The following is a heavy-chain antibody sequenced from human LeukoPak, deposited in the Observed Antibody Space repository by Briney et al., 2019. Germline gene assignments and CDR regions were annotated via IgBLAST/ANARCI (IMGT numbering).Heavy chain of an antibody. CDR3: AKEYYDILTGYFI. CDR1: GFTFSSYG. Sequence: PGGSLRLSCAASGFTFSSYGMHWVRQAPGKGLEWVAVISYDGSNKYYADSVKGRFTISRDNSKNTLYLQMNSLRAEDTAVYYCAKEYYDILTGYFIWGQGTMVTVSS. V-gene: IGHV3-30*18. J-gene: IGHJ3*02. D-gene: IGHD3-9*01. CDR2: ISYDGSNK.